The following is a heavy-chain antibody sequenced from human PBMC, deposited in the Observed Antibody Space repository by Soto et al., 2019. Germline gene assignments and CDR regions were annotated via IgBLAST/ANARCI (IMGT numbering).Heavy chain of an antibody. J-gene: IGHJ5*02. CDR2: MYYSETT. CDR1: GASINDFY. D-gene: IGHD6-13*01. CDR3: ARANSSTWYKLEYKWFDP. V-gene: IGHV4-59*01. Sequence: KTSETLSLTCTVSGASINDFYWSWIRQTPGKGLEWVGFMYYSETTKYNPSLKGRVNMSLDTSKNQVSLHLKSVTAADTAVYYCARANSSTWYKLEYKWFDPWGQGTQVTVSS.